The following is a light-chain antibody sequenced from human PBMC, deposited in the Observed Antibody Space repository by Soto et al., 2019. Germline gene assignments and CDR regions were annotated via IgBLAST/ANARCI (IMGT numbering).Light chain of an antibody. J-gene: IGKJ1*01. Sequence: DIQMTQSPSSLSASVGDRVTITCRASQGISNHLAWFQQKPGKAPKSLIYAASSLHSGVPSKFSGSGSGTDFTLTISSLQSEDFATYYCQQYKSYPMTFGRGTKVEIK. CDR2: AAS. CDR3: QQYKSYPMT. V-gene: IGKV1-16*02. CDR1: QGISNH.